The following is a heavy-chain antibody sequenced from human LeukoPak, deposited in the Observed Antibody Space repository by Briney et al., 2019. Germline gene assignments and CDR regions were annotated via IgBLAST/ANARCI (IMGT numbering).Heavy chain of an antibody. J-gene: IGHJ4*02. CDR1: GYTFSNNY. CDR2: INPSGGST. V-gene: IGHV1-46*01. CDR3: ARGYCSSSSCSPGAY. D-gene: IGHD2-2*01. Sequence: ASVKVSCKASGYTFSNNYMYWVRQAPRQGLEWMGSINPSGGSTSYAQKFQGRVTMTSDTSTSTVYMELSSLISEDTAVYYCARGYCSSSSCSPGAYWGQGTLVTVSS.